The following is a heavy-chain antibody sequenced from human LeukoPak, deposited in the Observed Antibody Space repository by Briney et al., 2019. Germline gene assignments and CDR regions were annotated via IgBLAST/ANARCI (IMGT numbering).Heavy chain of an antibody. J-gene: IGHJ4*02. CDR2: INPDSGGT. Sequence: ASVKVSCKASGYTFTGYYMHWVRQAPGQGLEWMGWINPDSGGTNYAQKFQGRVTMTRDTSISTAYMQLSRLSSDDTAVYYCARVDTAMSYYFDYWGQGTLVTVSS. CDR1: GYTFTGYY. D-gene: IGHD5-18*01. CDR3: ARVDTAMSYYFDY. V-gene: IGHV1-2*02.